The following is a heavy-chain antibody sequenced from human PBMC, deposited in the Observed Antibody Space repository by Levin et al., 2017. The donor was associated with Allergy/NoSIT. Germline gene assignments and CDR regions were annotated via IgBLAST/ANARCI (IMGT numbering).Heavy chain of an antibody. CDR2: ISDSGSGT. CDR1: GFTFSSYV. Sequence: GGSLRLSCAVSGFTFSSYVMSWVRQAPGKGLEWVSAISDSGSGTYYADSVKGRFTISRDNSKNRLYLQMNSLRAEDTAVYYCARLGDYDSYYFDHWGQGTPVTVSS. J-gene: IGHJ4*02. D-gene: IGHD3-16*01. V-gene: IGHV3-23*01. CDR3: ARLGDYDSYYFDH.